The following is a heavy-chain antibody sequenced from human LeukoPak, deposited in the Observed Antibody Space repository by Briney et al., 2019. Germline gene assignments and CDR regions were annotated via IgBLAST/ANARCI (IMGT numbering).Heavy chain of an antibody. V-gene: IGHV3-30*18. D-gene: IGHD1-26*01. CDR2: ISYDGSNK. J-gene: IGHJ4*02. CDR3: AKDQGQWELLPDY. Sequence: GRSLRLSCAASGFTFSSYGMHWVRQAPGKGLEWVAVISYDGSNKYYADSVKGRFTISRDNSKNTLYLQMNSLRAEDTAVYYCAKDQGQWELLPDYWGQGTLVTVSS. CDR1: GFTFSSYG.